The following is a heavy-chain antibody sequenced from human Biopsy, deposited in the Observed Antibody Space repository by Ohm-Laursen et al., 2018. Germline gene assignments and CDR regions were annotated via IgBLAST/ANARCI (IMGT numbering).Heavy chain of an antibody. V-gene: IGHV3-23*01. Sequence: GSLRLSCSASRFTFPSFTMSWVRQAPGKGLQWVSGISGSGGNTYYADSARGRFNISRDNSKSRLYLQMTGLRAEDSALYYCAKDPDFWRGGEGDFWGRGTLVTVSS. CDR2: ISGSGGNT. CDR1: RFTFPSFT. D-gene: IGHD3-3*01. J-gene: IGHJ4*02. CDR3: AKDPDFWRGGEGDF.